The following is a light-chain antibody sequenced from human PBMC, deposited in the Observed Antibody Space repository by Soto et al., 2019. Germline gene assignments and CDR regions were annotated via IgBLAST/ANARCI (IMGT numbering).Light chain of an antibody. Sequence: DIQMTQSPSSLSASVGDRVTITCRASQSISNYLNWYQQKPGKAPKILIYATSNLQSGVPSRFSGSGSGTEFTLTFSTLQPEDFATYYCQQTYSTPFSFGEGTQVEI. J-gene: IGKJ4*01. CDR1: QSISNY. CDR2: ATS. CDR3: QQTYSTPFS. V-gene: IGKV1-39*01.